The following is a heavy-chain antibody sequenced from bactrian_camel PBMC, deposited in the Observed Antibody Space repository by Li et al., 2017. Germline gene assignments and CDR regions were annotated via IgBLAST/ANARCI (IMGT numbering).Heavy chain of an antibody. CDR3: AAEASYSGDLFGF. CDR2: LRTDGDM. D-gene: IGHD2*01. V-gene: IGHV3S61*01. CDR1: GFTSETFEDYN. Sequence: HVQLVESGGGLVQPGGSLRLSCIASGFTSETFEDYNLAWFRQSPGKEREGVAALRTDGDMRYADSVNGRFTISRDNARNALYLQMNSLKPEDTAMYYCAAEASYSGDLFGFWGQGTQVTVS. J-gene: IGHJ6*01.